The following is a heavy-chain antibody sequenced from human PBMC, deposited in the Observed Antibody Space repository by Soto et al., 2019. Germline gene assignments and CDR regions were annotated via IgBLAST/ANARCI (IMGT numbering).Heavy chain of an antibody. V-gene: IGHV4-59*08. CDR2: IYYRGNT. J-gene: IGHJ4*02. CDR3: ARQPGYYDILTGYSTYYFDY. Sequence: PSETLSLTCDXSGGSISSYYWNWIRPPPGKVLEWIGYIYYRGNTDYNPSLKSRVTISVDTSKNQFSLKLSSVTAADTAVYYCARQPGYYDILTGYSTYYFDYWGQGTPVTVS. CDR1: GGSISSYY. D-gene: IGHD3-9*01.